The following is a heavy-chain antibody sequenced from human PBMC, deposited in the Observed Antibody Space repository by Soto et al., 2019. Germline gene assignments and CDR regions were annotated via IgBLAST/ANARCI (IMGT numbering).Heavy chain of an antibody. Sequence: QVQLVESGGGLVQPGGSLRLSFAASGSSFRDYYMSWIRQSPGKGLEWLSFITSSSSYTHYADSVKGRFTISRDNAKNSLYLQMNSLRAEDTAGYYWTGGQDNLAVNFDYWGQGTPVTVSS. CDR1: GSSFRDYY. D-gene: IGHD1-1*01. J-gene: IGHJ4*02. CDR3: TGGQDNLAVNFDY. V-gene: IGHV3-11*05. CDR2: ITSSSSYT.